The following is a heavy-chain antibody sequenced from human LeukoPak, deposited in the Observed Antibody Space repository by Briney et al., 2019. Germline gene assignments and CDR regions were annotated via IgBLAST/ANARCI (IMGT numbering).Heavy chain of an antibody. CDR2: IKQDGSEK. CDR1: GFTFSSYW. D-gene: IGHD4-23*01. Sequence: PGGSLRLSCAASGFTFSSYWMSWARQAPGKGLEWVANIKQDGSEKYYVDSVKGRFTISRDNAKNSLYLQMNSLRAEDTAVYYCARDPGGEWFDPWGQGTLVTVSS. V-gene: IGHV3-7*01. J-gene: IGHJ5*02. CDR3: ARDPGGEWFDP.